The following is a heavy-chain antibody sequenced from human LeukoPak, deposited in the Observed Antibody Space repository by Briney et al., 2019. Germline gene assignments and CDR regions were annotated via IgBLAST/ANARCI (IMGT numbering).Heavy chain of an antibody. CDR3: ARGAMPGYAFDI. V-gene: IGHV4-59*08. Sequence: PSETLSLTCTVSGGSISSYYWSWIRQPPGKGLEWIGYFYYTGSTNYNPSLKSRVTISVDTSKNQFSLKLSSVTAADTAVYYCARGAMPGYAFDIWGQGTMVTVSS. CDR1: GGSISSYY. J-gene: IGHJ3*02. CDR2: FYYTGST. D-gene: IGHD2-2*01.